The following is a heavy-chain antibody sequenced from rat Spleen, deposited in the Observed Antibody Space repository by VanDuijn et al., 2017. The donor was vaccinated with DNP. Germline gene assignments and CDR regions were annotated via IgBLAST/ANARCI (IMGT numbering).Heavy chain of an antibody. V-gene: IGHV5S23*01. J-gene: IGHJ3*01. CDR3: ASLNNYNWFAY. CDR2: ITTGGGHT. CDR1: GFTFSFYG. Sequence: EVQLVESGGGLVQPGRSLKLSCAASGFTFSFYGMAWVRQAPKKGLEWVASITTGGGHTYYRDSVKGRFTISRDNAKSTLYLQMDSLRSEDTATYYCASLNNYNWFAYWGQGTLVTVSS. D-gene: IGHD1-10*01.